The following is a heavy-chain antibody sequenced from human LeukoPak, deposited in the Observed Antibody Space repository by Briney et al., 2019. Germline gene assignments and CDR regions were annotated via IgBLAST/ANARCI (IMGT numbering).Heavy chain of an antibody. CDR3: AKDPVKAAATRNFDY. CDR1: GITFSAYA. J-gene: IGHJ4*02. Sequence: PGGSLRLSCAASGITFSAYAMSWVRQAPGKGLEWVSGISGGGTTTYYADSVKGRFTISRDNSKNTLYLQMNSLRADDTAVYYCAKDPVKAAATRNFDYWGQGTLVTVSS. CDR2: ISGGGTTT. V-gene: IGHV3-23*01. D-gene: IGHD6-25*01.